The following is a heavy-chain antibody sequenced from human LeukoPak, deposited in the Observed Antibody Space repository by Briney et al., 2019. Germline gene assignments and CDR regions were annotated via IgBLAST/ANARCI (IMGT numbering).Heavy chain of an antibody. CDR1: GGSISRRSYF. CDR2: VYYSAST. D-gene: IGHD4-17*01. CDR3: TSVTTNSNVDY. Sequence: SETLSLTCTVFGGSISRRSYFWRWIRQPPGKGLEWTSSVYYSASTDYTPSVRCRVTMSVDTSKNQFSLKLSSVTAADTAVYYCTSVTTNSNVDYRGEGTLVTVSS. J-gene: IGHJ4*02. V-gene: IGHV4-39*01.